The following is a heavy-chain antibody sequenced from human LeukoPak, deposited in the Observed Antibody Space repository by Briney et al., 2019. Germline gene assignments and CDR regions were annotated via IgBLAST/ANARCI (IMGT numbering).Heavy chain of an antibody. Sequence: ASVKVSCKASGYTFTSYGISWVRQAPGQGLEWMGWISAYNGNTNYAQKFQGRVTMTTDTSTSTAYMELRSLRSDDTAVYYCARDLPLYGIYYDPNWFDPWGQGTLITVSS. CDR3: ARDLPLYGIYYDPNWFDP. D-gene: IGHD3-10*01. CDR1: GYTFTSYG. V-gene: IGHV1-18*01. J-gene: IGHJ5*02. CDR2: ISAYNGNT.